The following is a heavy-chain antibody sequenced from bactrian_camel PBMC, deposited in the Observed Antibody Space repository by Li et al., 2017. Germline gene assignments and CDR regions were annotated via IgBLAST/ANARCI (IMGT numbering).Heavy chain of an antibody. D-gene: IGHD5*01. CDR1: RLLYNTNC. CDR3: VVKRTCGSWASPTLYSP. V-gene: IGHV3S1*01. Sequence: HVQLVESGGGSVQAGGSLRLSCAASRLLYNTNCMTWFRQSAGGEREGVAAIHTGGGDPYYADSVKGRFTISRGNARNTAYLQMNSLTPEDSGMYYCVVKRTCGSWASPTLYSPWGQGTQVTVS. J-gene: IGHJ6*01. CDR2: IHTGGGDP.